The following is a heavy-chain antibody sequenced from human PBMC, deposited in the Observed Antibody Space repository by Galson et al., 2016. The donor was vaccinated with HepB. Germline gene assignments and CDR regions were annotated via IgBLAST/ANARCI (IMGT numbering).Heavy chain of an antibody. Sequence: SETLSLTCTVSGGSIDSNIYYWGCIRQPPGKGLEWIGSFFYSGNTYYNPSPKSQVTISVDTSKKHFSLNLTSVTAADTAVYYGARHRVWWYSPNSEVDAFDIWGQGTMVTVSS. J-gene: IGHJ3*02. CDR1: GGSIDSNIYY. V-gene: IGHV4-39*01. CDR3: ARHRVWWYSPNSEVDAFDI. D-gene: IGHD2-15*01. CDR2: FFYSGNT.